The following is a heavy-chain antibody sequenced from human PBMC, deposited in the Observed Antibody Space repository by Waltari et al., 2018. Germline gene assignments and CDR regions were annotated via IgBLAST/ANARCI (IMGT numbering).Heavy chain of an antibody. CDR3: ATDNGERAFDV. CDR1: GLSFTIAW. Sequence: EVQLVESGGGLVKPGESLRLSCAASGLSFTIAWLSWVRQATGKGLEWVGRVKGKTDGGRTDYAAPVKGRFTIFRDDSKNLLYLQMNSLKTEDTAVYYCATDNGERAFDVWGQGTRVTVSS. V-gene: IGHV3-15*05. CDR2: VKGKTDGGRT. J-gene: IGHJ3*01. D-gene: IGHD1-1*01.